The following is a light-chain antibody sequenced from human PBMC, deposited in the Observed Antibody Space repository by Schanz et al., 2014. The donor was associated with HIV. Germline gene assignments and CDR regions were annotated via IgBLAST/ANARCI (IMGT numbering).Light chain of an antibody. CDR2: EGS. CDR3: CSYAGRYTFYV. V-gene: IGLV2-23*01. Sequence: QSALTQPASVSGSPEHSITISCTGTSSDIGSYNLVSWYQQHPGKAPKLMIYEGSKRPSGISSRFSGSKSGNTASLTISGLQAGDEADYYCCSYAGRYTFYVFGTGTKLTVL. J-gene: IGLJ1*01. CDR1: SSDIGSYNL.